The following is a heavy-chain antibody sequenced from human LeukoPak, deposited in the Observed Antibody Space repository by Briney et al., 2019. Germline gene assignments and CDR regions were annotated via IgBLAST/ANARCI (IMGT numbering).Heavy chain of an antibody. J-gene: IGHJ6*03. V-gene: IGHV4-4*07. Sequence: PSETLSLTCTVSGGSISSYYWSWIRQPAGKGLEWIGRIYTSGSTNYNPSLKSRVTMSVDTSKNQFSLKLSSVTAADPAVCYCARDFGYSKRARSSGYYYYYMDVWGKGTTVTVSS. CDR3: ARDFGYSKRARSSGYYYYYMDV. CDR2: IYTSGST. D-gene: IGHD4-11*01. CDR1: GGSISSYY.